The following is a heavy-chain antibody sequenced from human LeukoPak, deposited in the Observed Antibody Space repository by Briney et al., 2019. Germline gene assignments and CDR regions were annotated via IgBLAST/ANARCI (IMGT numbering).Heavy chain of an antibody. V-gene: IGHV4-59*01. Sequence: PSETLTLTCTVSGGSISSYYWSWIRQPPGKGLEWIGYIYYSGSTNYNPSLKSRVTISVDTSKNQFSLKLSSVTAADTAVYYCARGGYGSGSYYDSWGQGTLVTVSS. D-gene: IGHD3-10*01. CDR1: GGSISSYY. CDR3: ARGGYGSGSYYDS. J-gene: IGHJ4*02. CDR2: IYYSGST.